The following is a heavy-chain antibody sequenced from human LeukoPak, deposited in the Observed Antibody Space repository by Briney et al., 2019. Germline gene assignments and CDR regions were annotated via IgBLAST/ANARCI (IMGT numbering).Heavy chain of an antibody. J-gene: IGHJ4*02. D-gene: IGHD3-10*01. V-gene: IGHV3-7*01. CDR3: AREIFGSGSYPDF. CDR1: GFSFSNFW. CDR2: MKPDASHI. Sequence: GGSLRLSCAASGFSFSNFWMAWVRQRPGEGLEWVANMKPDASHISYVDSVEGRFTISRDNAKNSLYLQMNNLRPEDTAVYYCAREIFGSGSYPDFWGQGTLVTVSS.